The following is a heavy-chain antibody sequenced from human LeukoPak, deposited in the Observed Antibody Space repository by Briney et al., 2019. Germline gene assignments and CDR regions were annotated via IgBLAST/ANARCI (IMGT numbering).Heavy chain of an antibody. CDR2: IEQDRSEK. CDR1: GFTFSSYW. Sequence: PGGSLRLSCAASGFTFSSYWMSWVRQAPGKGLEWVANIEQDRSEKYYVDSVKGRFTISRDNAKNSLYLQMNSLRAEDTAVYYCAREYSSGWLGWFDPWGQGTLVTVSS. CDR3: AREYSSGWLGWFDP. J-gene: IGHJ5*02. D-gene: IGHD6-19*01. V-gene: IGHV3-7*01.